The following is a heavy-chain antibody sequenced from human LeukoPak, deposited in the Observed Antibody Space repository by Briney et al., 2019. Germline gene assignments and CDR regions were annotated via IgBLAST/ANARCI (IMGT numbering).Heavy chain of an antibody. J-gene: IGHJ3*01. CDR2: IYTTGST. CDR3: ARAERTVNVFDS. CDR1: DGSMISYH. V-gene: IGHV4-4*07. D-gene: IGHD3-10*02. Sequence: PSETLSLTCSVSDGSMISYHWSWIRQPAGKGLEWIGRIYTTGSTDYNPSLMSRVTMSVDTPKNQFSLKLRSVTAADTAVYYCARAERTVNVFDSWGQGTIVTVSS.